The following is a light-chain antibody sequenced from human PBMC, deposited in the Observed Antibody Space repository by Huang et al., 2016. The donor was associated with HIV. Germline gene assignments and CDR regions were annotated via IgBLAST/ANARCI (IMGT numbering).Light chain of an antibody. CDR2: EAS. V-gene: IGKV3-15*01. CDR1: QNVRNN. CDR3: QQFNNWPPA. J-gene: IGKJ4*01. Sequence: ETLMTQFPATLSVSPGERATLSCRASQNVRNNLAWYQQKPGQAPSLLFYEASSRATGVPGRFSASGSGIDFTLTISSLQSEDFAVYYCQQFNNWPPAFGGGTTVEIK.